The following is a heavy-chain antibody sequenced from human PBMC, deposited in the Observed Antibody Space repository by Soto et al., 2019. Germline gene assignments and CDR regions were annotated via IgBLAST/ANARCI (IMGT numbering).Heavy chain of an antibody. V-gene: IGHV3-53*01. J-gene: IGHJ4*02. CDR2: LYVDGNT. Sequence: PGGSLGLSCAASGLTVSSNFMTWVRQAPGKGLEWVSALYVDGNTYYADSVRGRFTISRDNAKNSLYLQMNSLRVEDTALYYCVGTHDSLDYWGQGTLVTVSS. D-gene: IGHD7-27*01. CDR3: VGTHDSLDY. CDR1: GLTVSSNF.